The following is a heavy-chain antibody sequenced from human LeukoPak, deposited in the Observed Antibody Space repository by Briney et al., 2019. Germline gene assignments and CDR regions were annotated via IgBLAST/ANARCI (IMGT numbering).Heavy chain of an antibody. CDR1: GGRISGSPYY. D-gene: IGHD1-26*01. J-gene: IGHJ4*02. CDR3: ARLGLGPRDF. V-gene: IGHV4-39*01. Sequence: PSETLSLTCTVSGGRISGSPYYWGWIRQAPGKGLEWIGAILHSGSVYYKSSLQSRLAVSVDTSRNQFSLNLRSVTAADTAVYYCARLGLGPRDFWGQGTLVTVSS. CDR2: ILHSGSV.